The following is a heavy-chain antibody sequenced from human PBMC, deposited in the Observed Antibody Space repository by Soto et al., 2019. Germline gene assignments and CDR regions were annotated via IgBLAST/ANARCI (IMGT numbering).Heavy chain of an antibody. CDR1: GDSVSSNRAS. CDR2: TYYRSKWYN. V-gene: IGHV6-1*01. D-gene: IGHD3-16*01. Sequence: SQTLSLTCAISGDSVSSNRASWNWIRQSPSRGLEWLGRTYYRSKWYNDYAVSVKSRITINPDTSKNQFSLQLNSVTPEDTAVYYCARGGPEGVTFGFWIYDYWGQGTLVTVSS. J-gene: IGHJ4*02. CDR3: ARGGPEGVTFGFWIYDY.